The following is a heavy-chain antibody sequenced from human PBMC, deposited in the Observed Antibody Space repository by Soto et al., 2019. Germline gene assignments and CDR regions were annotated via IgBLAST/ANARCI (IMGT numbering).Heavy chain of an antibody. CDR2: INAGNGNT. CDR3: ARDPVVFGGVGADWVYKWFDP. V-gene: IGHV1-3*01. CDR1: GYTFTSYA. D-gene: IGHD1-26*01. J-gene: IGHJ5*02. Sequence: ASVKVSCKASGYTFTSYAMHWVRQAPGQRLEWMGWINAGNGNTKYSQKFQGRVTITRDTSASTAYMELSSLRSEDTAVYYCARDPVVFGGVGADWVYKWFDPWGQGTLVTVSS.